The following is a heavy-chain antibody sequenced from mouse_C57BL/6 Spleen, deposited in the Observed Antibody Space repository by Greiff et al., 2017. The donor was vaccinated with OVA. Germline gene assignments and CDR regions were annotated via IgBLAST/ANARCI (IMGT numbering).Heavy chain of an antibody. D-gene: IGHD2-5*01. CDR2: ISDGGSYT. V-gene: IGHV5-4*03. J-gene: IGHJ2*01. CDR1: GFTFSSYA. CDR3: ARGGYSNYGGDY. Sequence: DVKLVESGGGLVKPGGSLKLSCAASGFTFSSYAMSWVRQTPEKRLEWVATISDGGSYTYYPDNVKGRFTISRDNAKNNLSLQMSHLNSENTAMYYCARGGYSNYGGDYWGQGTTLTVSS.